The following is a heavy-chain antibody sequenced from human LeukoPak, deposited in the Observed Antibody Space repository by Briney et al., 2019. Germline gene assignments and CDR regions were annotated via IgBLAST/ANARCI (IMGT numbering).Heavy chain of an antibody. V-gene: IGHV1-2*02. Sequence: ASVKVSCKASGYTFTGYYMHWVRQAPGQGLEWMGWINPNSGGTNYAQKFQGRVTMTRDTSISTAYMELRSLRSDDTAVYYCARVLTAAGSYYMDVWGKGTTVTVSS. CDR1: GYTFTGYY. CDR3: ARVLTAAGSYYMDV. CDR2: INPNSGGT. J-gene: IGHJ6*03. D-gene: IGHD6-13*01.